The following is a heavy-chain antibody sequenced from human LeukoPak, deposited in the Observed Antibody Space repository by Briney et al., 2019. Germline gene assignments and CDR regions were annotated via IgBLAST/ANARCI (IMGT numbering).Heavy chain of an antibody. CDR1: GGSFSGYY. D-gene: IGHD3-22*01. J-gene: IGHJ5*02. V-gene: IGHV4-34*01. CDR3: ARAGRITMIVVVDPLKWFDP. Sequence: PSETLSLTCAAYGGSFSGYYWSWIRQPPGKGLEWIGEINHSGSTNYNPSLKSRVTISVDTSKNQFSLKLSSVTAADTAVYYCARAGRITMIVVVDPLKWFDPWGQGTLVTVSS. CDR2: INHSGST.